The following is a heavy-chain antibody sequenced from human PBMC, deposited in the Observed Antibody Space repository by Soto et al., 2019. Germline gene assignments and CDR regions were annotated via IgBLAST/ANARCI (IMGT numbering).Heavy chain of an antibody. CDR3: AKEPVGPDWYFDL. CDR2: ISYDGSNK. CDR1: GCTISSSA. V-gene: IGHV3-30-3*01. Sequence: GVSMRLSCAASGCTISSSAMHWIRQAPGKGLEWVAVISYDGSNKYYADSVKGRFTVSRDNSKNTLYLQMNSLRAEDTAVYNCAKEPVGPDWYFDLWGRGTLVTVSS. J-gene: IGHJ2*01.